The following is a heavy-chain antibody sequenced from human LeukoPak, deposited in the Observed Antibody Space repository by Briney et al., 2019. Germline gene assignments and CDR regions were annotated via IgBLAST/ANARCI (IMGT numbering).Heavy chain of an antibody. Sequence: GGSLRLSCAAPGFTFSSYAMSWVRQAPGKGLEWVSAISGSGGSTYYADSVKGRFTISRDNSKNTLYLQMNGLRAEDTAVYYCAKVSHSYGPLDYWGQGTLVTVSS. D-gene: IGHD5-18*01. J-gene: IGHJ4*02. CDR3: AKVSHSYGPLDY. CDR2: ISGSGGST. V-gene: IGHV3-23*01. CDR1: GFTFSSYA.